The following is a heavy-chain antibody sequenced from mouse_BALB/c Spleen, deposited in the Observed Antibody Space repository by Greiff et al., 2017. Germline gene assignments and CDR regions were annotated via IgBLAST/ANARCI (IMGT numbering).Heavy chain of an antibody. D-gene: IGHD1-1*01. CDR1: GFTFSDYY. V-gene: IGHV5-4*02. CDR2: ISDGGSYT. CDR3: ARDTITTVGYYFDY. Sequence: EVMLVESGGGLVKPGGSLKLSCAASGFTFSDYYMYWVRQTPEKRLEWVATISDGGSYTYYPDSVKGRFTISRDNAKNNLYLQMSSLKSEDTAMYYCARDTITTVGYYFDYWGQGTTLTVSS. J-gene: IGHJ2*01.